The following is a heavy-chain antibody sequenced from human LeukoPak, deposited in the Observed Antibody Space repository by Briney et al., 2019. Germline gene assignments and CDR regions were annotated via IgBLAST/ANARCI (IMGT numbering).Heavy chain of an antibody. Sequence: SETLSLTCAVYGGSFSGYYWSWIRQPPGKGLEWIGEINHSGSTNYNPSLKSRVTISVDTSKNQFSLKLSSVTAADTAVYYCARRVIYGSGSLVDYWGQGTLVTVSS. CDR3: ARRVIYGSGSLVDY. CDR1: GGSFSGYY. J-gene: IGHJ4*02. V-gene: IGHV4-34*01. CDR2: INHSGST. D-gene: IGHD3-10*01.